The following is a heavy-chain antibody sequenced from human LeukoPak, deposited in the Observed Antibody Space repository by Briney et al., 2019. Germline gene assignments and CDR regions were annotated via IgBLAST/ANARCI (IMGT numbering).Heavy chain of an antibody. V-gene: IGHV4-61*02. Sequence: SETLSLTCTVSGGSINSGSYYWSWIRQPAGKGLEWIGRIYTRGGTNYNPSLKSRVTISVDTSNNQFSLKLSSVTAADTAVYYCARGSTWWELSYYYYYYYMDVWGKGTTVTVSS. CDR1: GGSINSGSYY. J-gene: IGHJ6*03. CDR2: IYTRGGT. CDR3: ARGSTWWELSYYYYYYYMDV. D-gene: IGHD2-15*01.